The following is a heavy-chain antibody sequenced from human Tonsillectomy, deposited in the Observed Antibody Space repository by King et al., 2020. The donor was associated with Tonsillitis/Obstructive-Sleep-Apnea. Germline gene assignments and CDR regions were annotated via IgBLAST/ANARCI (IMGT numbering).Heavy chain of an antibody. D-gene: IGHD3-3*01. CDR1: GFTFNNYA. CDR2: ISYDGSNT. J-gene: IGHJ4*02. CDR3: ARDHYDFWSGPGDYFDY. V-gene: IGHV3-30*01. Sequence: VQLVESGGGVVQPGRSLRLSRAASGFTFNNYAMHWVRQAPGKGLEWVAFISYDGSNTYYADSVKGRFTISRDNSKNTLYLQMNSLRAEDTAVFYCARDHYDFWSGPGDYFDYWGQGTLVTVSS.